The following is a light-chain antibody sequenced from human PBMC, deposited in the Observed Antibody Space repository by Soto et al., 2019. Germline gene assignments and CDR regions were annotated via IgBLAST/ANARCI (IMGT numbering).Light chain of an antibody. CDR2: DVS. J-gene: IGLJ2*01. V-gene: IGLV2-14*03. Sequence: QSALTQPASVSGSPGQSITISCNGTSSDVGDWNYVCWYQKHPDKAPKLLIFDVSNRPSGVSSRFAGSKSGNTASLTISGLQVGDEADYFCSSYTTKSTVVFGGGTKLTVL. CDR3: SSYTTKSTVV. CDR1: SSDVGDWNY.